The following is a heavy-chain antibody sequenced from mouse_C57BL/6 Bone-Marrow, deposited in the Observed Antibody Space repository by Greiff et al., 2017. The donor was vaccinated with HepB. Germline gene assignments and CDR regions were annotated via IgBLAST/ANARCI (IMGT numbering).Heavy chain of an antibody. CDR2: IYPGSGNT. J-gene: IGHJ3*01. D-gene: IGHD1-1*02. Sequence: QVQLQQSGAELVRPGASVKLSCKASGYTFTDYYINWVKQRPGQGLEWIARIYPGSGNTYYNEKFKGKATLTAEKSSSTAYMQLSSLTSEDSAVYFCARSRGGTFAYWGQGTRVTVSA. CDR1: GYTFTDYY. CDR3: ARSRGGTFAY. V-gene: IGHV1-76*01.